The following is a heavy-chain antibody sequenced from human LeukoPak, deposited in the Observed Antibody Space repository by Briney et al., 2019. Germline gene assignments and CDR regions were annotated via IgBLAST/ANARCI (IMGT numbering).Heavy chain of an antibody. CDR1: GFTFDDYG. CDR3: ARRESTYQNYYYFYYMDV. J-gene: IGHJ6*03. Sequence: GGSLRLSCAASGFTFDDYGMSWVRQAPGKGLEWVSGINWNGGSTDYADSVKGRFTISRDNAKSSLYLQMNSLRAEDTALYYCARRESTYQNYYYFYYMDVWGKGTTVTVSS. CDR2: INWNGGST. V-gene: IGHV3-20*04.